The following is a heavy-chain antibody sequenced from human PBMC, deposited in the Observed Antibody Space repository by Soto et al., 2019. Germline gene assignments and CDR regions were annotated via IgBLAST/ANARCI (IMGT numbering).Heavy chain of an antibody. Sequence: GGSLSLSCAASGFTFSSYSMNWVRQAPGKGLEWVSSISSSSSYIYYADSVKGRFTISRDNAKNSLYLQMNSLRAEDTAVYYCARDDGVYENVDYWGQGTLVTVSS. CDR3: ARDDGVYENVDY. CDR1: GFTFSSYS. V-gene: IGHV3-21*01. D-gene: IGHD6-13*01. J-gene: IGHJ4*02. CDR2: ISSSSSYI.